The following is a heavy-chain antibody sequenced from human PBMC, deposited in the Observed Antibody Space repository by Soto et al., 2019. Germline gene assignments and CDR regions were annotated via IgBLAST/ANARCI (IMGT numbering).Heavy chain of an antibody. CDR1: GDSISSYF. CDR3: VSSRTAICGDAFDV. J-gene: IGHJ3*01. D-gene: IGHD2-21*02. V-gene: IGHV4-59*03. Sequence: PSETLSLTCSVSGDSISSYFRNWIRQPPGEGLEWIGCIYDSGSTDYNPSLKSRVTMSLDTSKKQFSLRLNSVTAADTAVYYCVSSRTAICGDAFDVWGQGTMVTVSS. CDR2: IYDSGST.